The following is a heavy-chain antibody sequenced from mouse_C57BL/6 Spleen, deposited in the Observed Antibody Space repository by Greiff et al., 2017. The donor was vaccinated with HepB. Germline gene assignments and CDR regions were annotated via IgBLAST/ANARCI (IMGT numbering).Heavy chain of an antibody. J-gene: IGHJ3*01. CDR2: IDPSDSYT. V-gene: IGHV1-50*01. CDR3: ARSDSWFAY. CDR1: GYTFTSYW. Sequence: VQLQQPGAELVKPGASVKLSCKASGYTFTSYWMQWVKQRPGQGLEWIGEIDPSDSYTNYNQKFKGKATLTVDTSSSTAYMQLSGLTSEDSAVYYCARSDSWFAYWGQGTLVTVSA.